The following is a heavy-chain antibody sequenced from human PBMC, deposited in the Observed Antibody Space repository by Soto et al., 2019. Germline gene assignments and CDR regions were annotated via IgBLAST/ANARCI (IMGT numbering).Heavy chain of an antibody. CDR1: GGSFSGYY. D-gene: IGHD6-6*01. CDR3: ARRSIAARAGDY. V-gene: IGHV4-34*01. J-gene: IGHJ4*02. Sequence: QVQLQQWGAGLLKPSETLSLTCAVYGGSFSGYYWTWIRQPPGKGLEWIGEINHSGSTNYKPSLRSRVTISVDTSKNQFSLKLSSVTAADTAVYYCARRSIAARAGDYWGQGTLVTVSS. CDR2: INHSGST.